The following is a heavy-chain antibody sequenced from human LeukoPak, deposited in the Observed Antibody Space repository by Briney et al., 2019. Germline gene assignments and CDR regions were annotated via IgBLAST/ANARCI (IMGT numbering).Heavy chain of an antibody. CDR3: ASLRVDY. D-gene: IGHD4-17*01. CDR2: ISSSSSTI. V-gene: IGHV3-48*04. CDR1: GFTFSSYS. J-gene: IGHJ4*02. Sequence: GGSLRLSCAASGFTFSSYSMNWVRQAPGKGLEWVSYISSSSSTIYYADPVKGRFTISRDNAKNSLYLQMNSLRAEDTAVYYCASLRVDYWGQGTLVTVSS.